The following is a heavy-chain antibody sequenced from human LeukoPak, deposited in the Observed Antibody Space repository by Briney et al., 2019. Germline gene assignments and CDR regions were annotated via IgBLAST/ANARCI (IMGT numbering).Heavy chain of an antibody. CDR2: IIPIFGTA. CDR1: GGTFSSYA. V-gene: IGHV1-69*13. J-gene: IGHJ5*02. Sequence: SVKVSCKASGGTFSSYAISWVRQAPGQGLEWMGGIIPIFGTANYAQKFQGRVTITADESTSTAYMELSSLRSEDTAVYYCASIYGDRINWFDPWGQGTLVTVSS. CDR3: ASIYGDRINWFDP. D-gene: IGHD4-17*01.